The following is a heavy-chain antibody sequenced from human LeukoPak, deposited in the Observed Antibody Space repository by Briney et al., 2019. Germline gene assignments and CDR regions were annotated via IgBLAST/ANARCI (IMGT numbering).Heavy chain of an antibody. V-gene: IGHV3-23*01. J-gene: IGHJ4*02. CDR3: AKDEVGATHY. CDR2: ISGSGGST. CDR1: GFTFSSYA. Sequence: GGSLRLSCAASGFTFSSYAMSWVRQAPGKGLEWVSAISGSGGSTYYADSVKGRFTISRDNSKNTLSLQMSSLRADDTAVYYCAKDEVGATHYWGQGTLVTVSS. D-gene: IGHD1-26*01.